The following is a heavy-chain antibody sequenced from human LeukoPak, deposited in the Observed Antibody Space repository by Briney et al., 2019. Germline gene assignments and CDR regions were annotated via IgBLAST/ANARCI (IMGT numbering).Heavy chain of an antibody. J-gene: IGHJ6*03. CDR3: ARVYDFWSGYFYYYYMDV. CDR2: IIPILGIA. D-gene: IGHD3-3*01. V-gene: IGHV1-69*04. CDR1: GGTFSSYA. Sequence: SVKVSCTASGGTFSSYAISWVRQAPGQGLEWMGRIIPILGIANYAQKFQGRVTITADKSTSTAYMELSSLRSEDTAVYYCARVYDFWSGYFYYYYMDVWGKGTTVTVSS.